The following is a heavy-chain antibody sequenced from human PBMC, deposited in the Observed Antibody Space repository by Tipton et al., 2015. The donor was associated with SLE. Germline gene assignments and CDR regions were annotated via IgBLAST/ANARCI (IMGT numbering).Heavy chain of an antibody. D-gene: IGHD1-26*01. CDR3: ARLGRLGATSPPTIDY. J-gene: IGHJ4*02. CDR1: GFTFSSYA. Sequence: SLRLSCAASGFTFSSYAMNWVRQAPGKGLEWVSAISGSGDIKYYADSVKGRFTMSKDKAKKVVYLQMNSLRAEDTAIYYCARLGRLGATSPPTIDYWGQGILVTVSS. CDR2: ISGSGDIK. V-gene: IGHV3-23*01.